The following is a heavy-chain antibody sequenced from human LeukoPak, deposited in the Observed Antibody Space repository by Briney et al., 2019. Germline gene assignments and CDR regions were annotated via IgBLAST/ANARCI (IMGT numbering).Heavy chain of an antibody. CDR2: IYTSGST. D-gene: IGHD6-13*01. V-gene: IGHV4-4*07. CDR3: ARDSDFSSSWYKLTWFDP. Sequence: SETLSLTCTVSGGSISSYYWSWIRQPAGKGLEWIGRIYTSGSTNYNPSLKSRVTMSVDTSKNQFSLKLRSVTAADTAVYYCARDSDFSSSWYKLTWFDPWGQGTLVTVSS. CDR1: GGSISSYY. J-gene: IGHJ5*02.